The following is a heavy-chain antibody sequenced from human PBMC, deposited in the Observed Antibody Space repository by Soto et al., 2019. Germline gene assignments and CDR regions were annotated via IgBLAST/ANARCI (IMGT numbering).Heavy chain of an antibody. CDR1: GFSLNTGGLG. J-gene: IGHJ6*02. CDR3: AHSRCGGDCLRSSSSHYYYGMDV. CDR2: IYWDGDK. V-gene: IGHV2-5*02. Sequence: QITLKESGPTLVKPTQTLTLTCTFSGFSLNTGGLGVGWIRQPPGKALEWLALIYWDGDKRYSPSLKSRLTITKDTPNNQVVLTMTDMYPVDTGTYYCAHSRCGGDCLRSSSSHYYYGMDVWGQGTTVTVSS. D-gene: IGHD2-21*02.